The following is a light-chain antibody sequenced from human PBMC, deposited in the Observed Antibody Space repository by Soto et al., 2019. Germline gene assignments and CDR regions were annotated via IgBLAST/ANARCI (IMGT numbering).Light chain of an antibody. Sequence: QSALPQPAAVSGSPVQSITISCTGTSRDVGCYNYVSWYQQHPGKAPKLMIYEVSNRHSGGSHRFSGSKSGNTASLTISGLQAEDEADYYCSSYTSIITVIFGGGTKRTGL. V-gene: IGLV2-14*01. CDR3: SSYTSIITVI. CDR1: SRDVGCYNY. J-gene: IGLJ2*01. CDR2: EVS.